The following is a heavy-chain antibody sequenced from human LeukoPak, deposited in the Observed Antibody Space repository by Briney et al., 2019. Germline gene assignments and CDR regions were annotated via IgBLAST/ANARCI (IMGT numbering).Heavy chain of an antibody. Sequence: ASVKVSCKASGYTFTSYGINWVRQAPGQGLEWMGWISAYNGNTNYAQKLQGRATMTTDTSTSTAYMELRSLRSDDTAVYYCAREMLPYYYDSSGYYVLDAFDIWGQGTMVTVSS. D-gene: IGHD3-22*01. CDR2: ISAYNGNT. J-gene: IGHJ3*02. V-gene: IGHV1-18*01. CDR1: GYTFTSYG. CDR3: AREMLPYYYDSSGYYVLDAFDI.